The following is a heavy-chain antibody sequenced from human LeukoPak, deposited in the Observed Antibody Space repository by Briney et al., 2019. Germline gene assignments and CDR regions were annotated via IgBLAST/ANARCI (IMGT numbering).Heavy chain of an antibody. CDR3: ARDKEYDILTDQNWFDP. CDR2: IYTSGST. D-gene: IGHD3-9*01. CDR1: GGSISSYY. Sequence: ASETLSLTCTVSGGSISSYYWSWIRQPAAKGLEWIGRIYTSGSTNYNPSLKSRVTMSVDTSKNQFSPKLSSVTAADTAVYYCARDKEYDILTDQNWFDPWGQGTLVTVSS. V-gene: IGHV4-4*07. J-gene: IGHJ5*02.